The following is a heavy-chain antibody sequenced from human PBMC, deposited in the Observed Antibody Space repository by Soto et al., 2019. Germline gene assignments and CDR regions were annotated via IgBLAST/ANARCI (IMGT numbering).Heavy chain of an antibody. CDR1: GGSISSHY. CDR2: IYYRGST. Sequence: SETLSLTCTVSGGSISSHYWSWVRQAPGKGLEWIGHIYYRGSTTYNPSLRSRSTISVDTSNNQFSLKLNSVTTADAAVYYCARDGREASGMDVWGQGTKVTVSS. J-gene: IGHJ6*02. D-gene: IGHD1-26*01. V-gene: IGHV4-59*11. CDR3: ARDGREASGMDV.